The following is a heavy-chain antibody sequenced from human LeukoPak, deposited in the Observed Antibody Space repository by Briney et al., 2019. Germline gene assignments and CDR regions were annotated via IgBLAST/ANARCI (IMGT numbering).Heavy chain of an antibody. CDR3: AKDWIVGAKGY. V-gene: IGHV3-30*18. J-gene: IGHJ4*02. CDR1: GFTFSSYG. CDR2: ISYDGSNK. Sequence: PGGSLRLSCAASGFTFSSYGMHWVRQAPGKGLEWVAVISYDGSNKYYADSVKGRFTISRDNSKNTLYLQMNSLRAEDTAVYYCAKDWIVGAKGYWGQGTLVTVSS. D-gene: IGHD1-26*01.